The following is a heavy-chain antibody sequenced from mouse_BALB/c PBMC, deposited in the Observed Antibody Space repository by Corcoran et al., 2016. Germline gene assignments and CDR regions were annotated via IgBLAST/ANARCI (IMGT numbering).Heavy chain of an antibody. CDR1: GFSLSTSGMG. V-gene: IGHV8-12*01. CDR3: ARRGYYDYSWFAY. D-gene: IGHD2-4*01. Sequence: QVTLKESGPGILQPSQTLSLTCSFSGFSLSTSGMGVSWIRQPSGKGLEWLAHIYWDDDKRYNPSLKRRLTISKDTSRNQVFLKITSVDTADTATYYCARRGYYDYSWFAYWGQGTLVTVSA. J-gene: IGHJ3*01. CDR2: IYWDDDK.